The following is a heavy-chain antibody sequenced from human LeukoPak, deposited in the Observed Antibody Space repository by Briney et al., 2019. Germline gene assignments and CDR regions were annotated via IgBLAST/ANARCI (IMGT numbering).Heavy chain of an antibody. Sequence: PGGSLRLSCAASGFTFSSYGMRWVRQAPGKGLEWVAVIWYDGSNKYYADSVKGRFTISRDNSKNTLYLQMNSLRAEDTAVYYCARDIVLMVYTTRDYYGMDVWGQGTTVTVSS. J-gene: IGHJ6*02. V-gene: IGHV3-33*01. D-gene: IGHD2-8*01. CDR1: GFTFSSYG. CDR3: ARDIVLMVYTTRDYYGMDV. CDR2: IWYDGSNK.